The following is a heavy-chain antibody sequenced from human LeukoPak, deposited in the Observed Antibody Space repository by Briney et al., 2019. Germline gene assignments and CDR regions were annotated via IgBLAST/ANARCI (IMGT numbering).Heavy chain of an antibody. CDR2: ISSSGSTI. D-gene: IGHD5-18*01. Sequence: GGSLRLSCAASGFTFSSYEMNWVRQAPGKGLEWVSYISSSGSTIYYADSVKGRFTISRDNAKNSLYLQMNSLRAEDTAVYYCAREGRQLWLIKYGMDVWGKGTTVTVSS. CDR3: AREGRQLWLIKYGMDV. CDR1: GFTFSSYE. V-gene: IGHV3-48*03. J-gene: IGHJ6*04.